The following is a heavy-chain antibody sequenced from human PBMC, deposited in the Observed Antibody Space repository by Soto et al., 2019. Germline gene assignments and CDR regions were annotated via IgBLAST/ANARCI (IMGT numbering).Heavy chain of an antibody. V-gene: IGHV3-21*01. CDR3: ASAEYYFDSSGWYY. Sequence: EVQLVESGGGRVKPGGSLRLSCAASGFTFSSYSMNWVRQAPGKGLEWVSSISSSSTYIYYADSVKGRFTISRDNAKNSLYLQMNSLRAEDTAVYYCASAEYYFDSSGWYYWGQGTLVTVSS. J-gene: IGHJ4*02. D-gene: IGHD3-22*01. CDR1: GFTFSSYS. CDR2: ISSSSTYI.